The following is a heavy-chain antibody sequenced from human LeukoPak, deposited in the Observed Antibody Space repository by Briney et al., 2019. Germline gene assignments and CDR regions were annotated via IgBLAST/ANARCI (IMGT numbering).Heavy chain of an antibody. CDR2: IYYSGST. D-gene: IGHD5-18*01. CDR3: ARGGYSLDY. CDR1: GGSISSYY. V-gene: IGHV4-59*01. Sequence: SETLSRTCTVSGGSISSYYWSWIRQPPGKGLEWIGYIYYSGSTNYNPSLKSRVTISVDTSKNQFSLKLSSVTAADTAVYYCARGGYSLDYWGQGTLVTVSS. J-gene: IGHJ4*02.